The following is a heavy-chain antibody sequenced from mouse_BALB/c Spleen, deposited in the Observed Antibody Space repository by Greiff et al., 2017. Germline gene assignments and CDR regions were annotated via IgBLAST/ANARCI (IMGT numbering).Heavy chain of an antibody. CDR1: GYSITSDYA. D-gene: IGHD2-1*01. Sequence: EVKLVESGPGLVKPSQSLSLTCTVTGYSITSDYAWNWIRQFPGNKLEWMGYISYSGSTSYNPSLKSRISITRDTSKNQFFLQLNSVTTEDTATYYCARGAGNAWFAYWGQGTLVTVSA. V-gene: IGHV3-2*02. CDR2: ISYSGST. CDR3: ARGAGNAWFAY. J-gene: IGHJ3*01.